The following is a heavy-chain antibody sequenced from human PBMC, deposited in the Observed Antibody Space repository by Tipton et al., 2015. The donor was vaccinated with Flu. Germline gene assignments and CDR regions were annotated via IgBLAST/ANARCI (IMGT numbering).Heavy chain of an antibody. J-gene: IGHJ5*02. CDR2: IYYSGST. CDR3: ARVKLSYDYYDSSGYYYVRWFDP. CDR1: GGSISSGGYY. D-gene: IGHD3-22*01. Sequence: LRLSCTVSGGSISSGGYYWSWIRQHPGKGLEWIGYIYYSGSTYYNPSLKSRVTISVDTSKNQFSLKLSSVTAADTAVYYCARVKLSYDYYDSSGYYYVRWFDPWGQGTLVTVSS. V-gene: IGHV4-31*02.